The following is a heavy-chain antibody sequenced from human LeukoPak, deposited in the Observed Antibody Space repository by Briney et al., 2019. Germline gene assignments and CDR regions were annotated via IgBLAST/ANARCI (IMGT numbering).Heavy chain of an antibody. V-gene: IGHV4-59*12. CDR3: ARTGDWSYFDY. CDR1: GVSISSYY. J-gene: IGHJ4*02. D-gene: IGHD2-21*02. CDR2: IYYSGST. Sequence: SETLSLTCTVSGVSISSYYWSWIRQPPGKGLEWIGSIYYSGSTNYNPSLKSRVTISVDKSKNQFSLKLSSVTAADTAVYYCARTGDWSYFDYWGQGTLVTVSS.